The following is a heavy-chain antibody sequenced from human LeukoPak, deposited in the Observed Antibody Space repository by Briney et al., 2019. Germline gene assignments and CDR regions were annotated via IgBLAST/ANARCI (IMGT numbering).Heavy chain of an antibody. J-gene: IGHJ6*02. CDR1: GGSFSDYY. CDR3: ARVPPLGSYYYYYGMDV. CDR2: INHSGST. Sequence: LETLSLTCAVYGGSFSDYYWSWIRQPPGKGLEWIGEINHSGSTNYNPSLKSRVTISVDTSKNQFSLKLSSVTAADTAVYYCARVPPLGSYYYYYGMDVWGQGTTVTVSS. V-gene: IGHV4-34*01.